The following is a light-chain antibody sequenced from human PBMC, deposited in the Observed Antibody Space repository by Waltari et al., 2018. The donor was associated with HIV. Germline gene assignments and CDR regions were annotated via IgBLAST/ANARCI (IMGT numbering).Light chain of an antibody. CDR2: GAS. V-gene: IGKV3-15*01. Sequence: EIVMTQSPATLSVFPGERVTLSCRASQSVGSSLAWYQQKPGQAPRPLSYGASTRAAGIPARFSGSGSGTDFTLTISSLQSEDFALYYCQQYNNGPPLSFGGGTKVEIK. CDR3: QQYNNGPPLS. J-gene: IGKJ4*01. CDR1: QSVGSS.